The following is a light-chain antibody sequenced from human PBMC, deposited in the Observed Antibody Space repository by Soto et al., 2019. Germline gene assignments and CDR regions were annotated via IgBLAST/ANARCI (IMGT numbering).Light chain of an antibody. J-gene: IGKJ5*01. CDR3: QQYNDWPPSIT. CDR1: QSFSSN. V-gene: IGKV3-15*01. CDR2: GAS. Sequence: EIVMTQSPATLSVSPGERATLSCRASQSFSSNLAWYQQKPGQAPRLLIYGASTRATAIPARFSGSGSGTEFTLTISSLQSEDIGVYYCQQYNDWPPSITFGQGTRLEIK.